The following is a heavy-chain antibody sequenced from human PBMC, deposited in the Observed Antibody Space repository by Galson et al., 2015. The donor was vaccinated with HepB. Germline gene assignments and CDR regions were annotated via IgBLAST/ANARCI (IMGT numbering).Heavy chain of an antibody. CDR1: GFTFSGYA. Sequence: SLRLSCAASGFTFSGYAMHWVRQAPGKGPEYVSAIGSNGVTTYYADSVKGRFTISTDNSKSTLYLQMSSLRAEDTAVYYCAKVLEGVWYFDLWGRGTLVTVSS. D-gene: IGHD3-16*01. CDR2: IGSNGVTT. J-gene: IGHJ2*01. CDR3: AKVLEGVWYFDL. V-gene: IGHV3-64D*06.